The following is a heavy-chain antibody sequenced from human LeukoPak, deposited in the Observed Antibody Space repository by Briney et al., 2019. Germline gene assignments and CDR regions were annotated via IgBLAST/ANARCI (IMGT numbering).Heavy chain of an antibody. J-gene: IGHJ4*02. Sequence: PSETLSLTCTVSGGSISSSSYYWGWIRQPPGKGLEWIGSIYYSGSTYYNPSLKSRVTISVDTSKNQFSLKLCSVTAADTAVYYCARGGPPTVVTMYYFDYWGQGTLVTVSS. CDR2: IYYSGST. V-gene: IGHV4-39*07. CDR3: ARGGPPTVVTMYYFDY. CDR1: GGSISSSSYY. D-gene: IGHD4-23*01.